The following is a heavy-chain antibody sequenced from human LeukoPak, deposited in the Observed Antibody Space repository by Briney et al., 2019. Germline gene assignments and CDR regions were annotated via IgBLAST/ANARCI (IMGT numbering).Heavy chain of an antibody. J-gene: IGHJ4*02. D-gene: IGHD5-24*01. CDR2: IGIDSGNT. V-gene: IGHV3-48*01. CDR1: GFTFSG. CDR3: ARDYKYAFDN. Sequence: GGSLRLSCAASGFTFSGMNWVRQAPGKGLEWISYIGIDSGNTNYADSVKGRFTISGDEAKNSLYPQMNSLRVEDTAVYYCARDYKYAFDNWGQGTLVTVSS.